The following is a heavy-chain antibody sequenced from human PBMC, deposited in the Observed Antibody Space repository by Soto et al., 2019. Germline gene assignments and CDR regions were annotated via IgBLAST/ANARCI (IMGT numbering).Heavy chain of an antibody. CDR2: IYYSGST. J-gene: IGHJ6*04. CDR1: GGSISSSSYY. V-gene: IGHV4-39*01. D-gene: IGHD3-10*01. CDR3: ARRIDVGHYYCSGSYFRMDV. Sequence: PSETLSLTCTVSGGSISSSSYYWGWIRQPPGKGLEWIGSIYYSGSTYYNPSLKSRVTISVDTSKNQFSLKLSSVTAADTAVYYRARRIDVGHYYCSGSYFRMDVWGKGTTVTVSS.